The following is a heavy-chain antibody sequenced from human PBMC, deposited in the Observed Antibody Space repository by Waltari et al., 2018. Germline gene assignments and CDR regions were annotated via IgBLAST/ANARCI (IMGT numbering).Heavy chain of an antibody. Sequence: QEQLVESGGHVVQPGRYLSLSCAASGFRFRPHGFHWDRQAPGKGLEWVALVWQDGSKTEYRDSVRGRFTVSRDDSKSTIDLQMNSLRAEDTAVYFFARDAALGRLDLWGPGTLVTVSS. D-gene: IGHD6-13*01. CDR1: GFRFRPHG. J-gene: IGHJ5*02. CDR2: VWQDGSKT. V-gene: IGHV3-33*01. CDR3: ARDAALGRLDL.